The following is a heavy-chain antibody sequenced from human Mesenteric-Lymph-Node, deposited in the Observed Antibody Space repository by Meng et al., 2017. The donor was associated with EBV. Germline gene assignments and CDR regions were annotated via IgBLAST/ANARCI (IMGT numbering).Heavy chain of an antibody. CDR2: IYHSGST. CDR1: GGAISSSNW. Sequence: QVKLQESGPALVKPSGHLSLTCAVSGGAISSSNWWSWVRQNPGKGLEWIGEIYHSGSTNYNPSLKSRVTISVDKSKNQFSLNLSSVTAADTAVYYCARVGQWLPIDYWGQGTLVTVSS. J-gene: IGHJ4*02. V-gene: IGHV4-4*02. CDR3: ARVGQWLPIDY. D-gene: IGHD6-19*01.